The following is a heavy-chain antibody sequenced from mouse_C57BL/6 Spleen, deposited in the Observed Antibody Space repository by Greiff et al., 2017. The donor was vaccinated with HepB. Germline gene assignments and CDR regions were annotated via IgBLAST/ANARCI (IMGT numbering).Heavy chain of an antibody. CDR2: ISSGSSTI. V-gene: IGHV5-17*01. CDR1: GFTFSDYG. J-gene: IGHJ2*01. Sequence: EVMLVESGGGLVKPGGSLKLSCAASGFTFSDYGMHWVRQAPEKGLEWVAYISSGSSTIYYADTVKGRCTISRDNAKNTLFLQMTSLRSEDTAMYYCARQNHFDYWGQGTTLTVSS. CDR3: ARQNHFDY.